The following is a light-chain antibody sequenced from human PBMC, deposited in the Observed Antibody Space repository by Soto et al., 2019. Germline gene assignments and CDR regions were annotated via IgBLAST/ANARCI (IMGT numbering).Light chain of an antibody. CDR1: QGISSY. CDR3: QQYHNYPT. J-gene: IGKJ1*01. CDR2: AAS. Sequence: DIQLTQSPSFLSASVGDRVTITCRASQGISSYLAWYQQKPGKAPKLLIYAASTLQSGVPSRFSGRGSGTEFTLTISSLQPDDFATYYCQQYHNYPTFGQGTKV. V-gene: IGKV1-9*01.